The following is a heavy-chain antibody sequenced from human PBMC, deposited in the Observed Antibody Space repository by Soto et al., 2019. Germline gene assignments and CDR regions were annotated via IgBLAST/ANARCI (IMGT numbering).Heavy chain of an antibody. V-gene: IGHV3-23*01. CDR3: AKGSVVVAAKFDS. J-gene: IGHJ4*02. CDR1: GFTFNNYA. D-gene: IGHD2-21*02. Sequence: GGSLRLSCAASGFTFNNYAMSWVRQAPGKGLEWVSAISSSGYSTYYADSVKGRFTISRDNSKNTMYLQMNNLRAEDTAVYYCAKGSVVVAAKFDSWGQGTLVTVSS. CDR2: ISSSGYST.